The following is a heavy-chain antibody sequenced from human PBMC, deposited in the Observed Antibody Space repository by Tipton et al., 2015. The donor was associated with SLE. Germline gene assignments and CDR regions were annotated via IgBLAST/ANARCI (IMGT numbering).Heavy chain of an antibody. CDR3: ASPVDTAMVDDAFDI. V-gene: IGHV4-31*03. J-gene: IGHJ3*02. Sequence: TLSLTCTVSGGSISSGGYYWSWIRQHPGKGLEWIGYIYYSGSTYYNPSLKSRVTISVDTSKNQFSLKLSSVTAADTAVYYCASPVDTAMVDDAFDIWGQGTMVTVSS. D-gene: IGHD5-18*01. CDR2: IYYSGST. CDR1: GGSISSGGYY.